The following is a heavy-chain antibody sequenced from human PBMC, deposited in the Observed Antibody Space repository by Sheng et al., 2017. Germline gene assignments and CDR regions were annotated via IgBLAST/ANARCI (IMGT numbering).Heavy chain of an antibody. CDR1: GFTFSNYA. CDR3: ARGSYYVGDY. J-gene: IGHJ4*02. D-gene: IGHD1-26*01. Sequence: VQLVESGGGLVQPGGSLRLSCAASGFTFSNYAMNWVRQAPGKGLEWVAVISFDGTNEYYADSVKGRFTISRDNSKNTLYLQMNSLRAEDTAVYYCARGSYYVGDYWGQGTLLTVSS. CDR2: ISFDGTNE. V-gene: IGHV3-30*04.